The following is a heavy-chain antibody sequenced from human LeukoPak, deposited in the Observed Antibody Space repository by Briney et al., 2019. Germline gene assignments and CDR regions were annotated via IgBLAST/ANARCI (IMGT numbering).Heavy chain of an antibody. D-gene: IGHD3-22*01. Sequence: PGGSLRLSCAASGSTFSSYGMSWVRQAPGKGLEWVSAISGSGGSTYYADSVKGRFTISRDNSKNTLYLQMNSLRAEDAAVYYCAKSPNYYDSSGYQNFDYWGQGTLVTVSS. CDR3: AKSPNYYDSSGYQNFDY. J-gene: IGHJ4*02. CDR2: ISGSGGST. CDR1: GSTFSSYG. V-gene: IGHV3-23*01.